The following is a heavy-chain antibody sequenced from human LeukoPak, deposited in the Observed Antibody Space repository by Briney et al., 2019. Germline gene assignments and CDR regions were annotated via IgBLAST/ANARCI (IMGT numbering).Heavy chain of an antibody. D-gene: IGHD2-2*02. J-gene: IGHJ6*02. Sequence: GASVKVSCKASGYTFTSYYMHWVRQAPGQGLEWMGIINPSGGSTSYAQKFKDRVTMTRDTSTSIVYMELSSLRSEDTAVYYCARDQTDCSRTNCYNLHYGMDVWGQGTTVTVSS. CDR3: ARDQTDCSRTNCYNLHYGMDV. CDR2: INPSGGST. CDR1: GYTFTSYY. V-gene: IGHV1-46*01.